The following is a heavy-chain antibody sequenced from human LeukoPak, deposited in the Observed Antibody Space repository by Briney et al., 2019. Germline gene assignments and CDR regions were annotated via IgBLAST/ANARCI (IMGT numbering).Heavy chain of an antibody. CDR1: GGSISSYY. D-gene: IGHD3-22*01. Sequence: PSETLSLTCTVSGGSISSYYWSWIRQPAGKGLEWIGRIYTSWCTNYNPPLKSRVTMSVDTSKNQFSLKLSSVTAADTAVYYCARDLNYYDSSGSNWYFDLWGRGTLVTVSS. J-gene: IGHJ2*01. CDR3: ARDLNYYDSSGSNWYFDL. V-gene: IGHV4-4*07. CDR2: IYTSWCT.